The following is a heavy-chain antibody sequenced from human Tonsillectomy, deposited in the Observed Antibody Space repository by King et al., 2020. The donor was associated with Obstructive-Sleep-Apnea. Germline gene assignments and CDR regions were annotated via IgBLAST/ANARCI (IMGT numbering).Heavy chain of an antibody. CDR3: ARDYYDFWSGYLYNWFDP. D-gene: IGHD3-3*01. Sequence: VQLVESGGGLVKPGGSLRLSCAASGFTFSSYSMNWVRQAPGKGLEWVSSISSSSSYIYYADSVKGRFTISRDNDKNSMYLQMNSLRAEDTAVYYCARDYYDFWSGYLYNWFDPWGQGTLVTVSS. CDR1: GFTFSSYS. V-gene: IGHV3-21*01. CDR2: ISSSSSYI. J-gene: IGHJ5*02.